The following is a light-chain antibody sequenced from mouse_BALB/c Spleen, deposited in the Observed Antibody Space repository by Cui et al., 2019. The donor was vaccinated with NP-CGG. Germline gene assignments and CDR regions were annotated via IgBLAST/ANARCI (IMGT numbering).Light chain of an antibody. CDR3: ALWYSNHWV. CDR2: GTN. V-gene: IGLV1*01. Sequence: QAVVTQESALTTSPGETVTLTCRPNTGAVTTSNYANWVQEKPDHLFTGLIGGTNNRVPGVPARFSGSLIGDKAALTITGAQTEDEAIYFCALWYSNHWVFGGGTKLTVL. CDR1: TGAVTTSNY. J-gene: IGLJ1*01.